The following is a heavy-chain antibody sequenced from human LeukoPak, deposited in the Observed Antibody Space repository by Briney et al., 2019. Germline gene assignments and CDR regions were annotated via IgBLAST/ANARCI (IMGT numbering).Heavy chain of an antibody. V-gene: IGHV4-39*07. J-gene: IGHJ5*02. CDR3: ARAYSSSWYYNWFDP. CDR2: INHSGST. CDR1: GGSISSGSYY. D-gene: IGHD6-13*01. Sequence: PSQTLSLTCTVSGGSISSGSYYWSWIRQPPGKGLEWIGEINHSGSTNYNPSLKSRVTISVDTSKNQFSLKLRSVTAADTAMYYCARAYSSSWYYNWFDPWGQGTLVTVSS.